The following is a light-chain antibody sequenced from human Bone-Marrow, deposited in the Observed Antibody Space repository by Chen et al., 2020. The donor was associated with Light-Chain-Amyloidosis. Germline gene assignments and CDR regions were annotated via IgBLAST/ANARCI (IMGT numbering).Light chain of an antibody. CDR2: EVS. Sequence: DIVMTQTPLSLSVTTGPPASISCKSSQSLRDIKTYLYWYLQKPGPSPQLLIYEVSNRFSGVPDRFSGRGSETDFTLKISRVEAEDVGVYYCMQSIQLPLTFGGGTKVEIK. V-gene: IGKV2D-29*02. CDR3: MQSIQLPLT. CDR1: QSLRDIKTY. J-gene: IGKJ4*01.